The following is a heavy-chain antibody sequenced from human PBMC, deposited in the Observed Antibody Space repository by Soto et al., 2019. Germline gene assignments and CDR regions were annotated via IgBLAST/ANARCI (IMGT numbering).Heavy chain of an antibody. D-gene: IGHD2-15*01. J-gene: IGHJ6*02. V-gene: IGHV3-7*02. CDR1: GFTFSSYW. Sequence: EVQLVESGGGLVQPGGSLRLSWAASGFTFSSYWMSWVRRAQGKGLEWVANIKQDGSEKYYVDSVKGRFTISRDNAKNSLYLQMNSLRAEDTAVYYCGGGPYYYGMDVWGQGTTVTVSS. CDR2: IKQDGSEK. CDR3: GGGPYYYGMDV.